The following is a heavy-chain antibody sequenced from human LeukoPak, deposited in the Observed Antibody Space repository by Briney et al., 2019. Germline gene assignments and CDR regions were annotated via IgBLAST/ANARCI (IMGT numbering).Heavy chain of an antibody. D-gene: IGHD3-22*01. CDR2: INHSGST. CDR1: GGSFSGYY. J-gene: IGHJ4*02. CDR3: ARASYDSSGSSAIFDY. Sequence: PSETLSLTCAVYGGSFSGYYWSWIRQPPGKGLEWIGEINHSGSTNYNPSLKSRVTISVDTSKNQFSLKLSSVTAADTAVYYCARASYDSSGSSAIFDYWGQGTLVTVSS. V-gene: IGHV4-34*01.